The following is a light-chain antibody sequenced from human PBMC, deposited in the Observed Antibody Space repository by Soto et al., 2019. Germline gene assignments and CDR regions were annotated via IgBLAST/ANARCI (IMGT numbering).Light chain of an antibody. CDR3: SSYTSTSTLV. J-gene: IGLJ1*01. CDR1: SSDVGGYKY. V-gene: IGLV2-14*01. Sequence: QSALTQPASVSGSRGQSITISCTGTSSDVGGYKYVSWYQQHPGKAPKLMIYEVSNRPSGVSNRFSGSKSGNTASLTISGLQAEDEADYYCSSYTSTSTLVFGTGTKLTVL. CDR2: EVS.